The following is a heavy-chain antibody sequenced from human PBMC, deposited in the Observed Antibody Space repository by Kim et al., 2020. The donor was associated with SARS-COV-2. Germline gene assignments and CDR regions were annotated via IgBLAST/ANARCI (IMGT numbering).Heavy chain of an antibody. J-gene: IGHJ4*02. Sequence: ASVKVSCKASGYTFTSYGISWVRQAPGQGLEWMGWISAYNGNTNYAQKLQGRVTMTTDTSTSTAYMELRSLRSDDTAVYYCARDPALYAVDPNSSFDYWGQGTLVTVSS. CDR1: GYTFTSYG. CDR3: ARDPALYAVDPNSSFDY. CDR2: ISAYNGNT. V-gene: IGHV1-18*01. D-gene: IGHD6-19*01.